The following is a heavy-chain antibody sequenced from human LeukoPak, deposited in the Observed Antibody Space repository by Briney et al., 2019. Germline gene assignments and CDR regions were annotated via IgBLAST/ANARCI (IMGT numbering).Heavy chain of an antibody. J-gene: IGHJ6*02. V-gene: IGHV3-30*05. CDR2: ISHDGSSN. CDR3: ARGNGALGPVPPAMPPYYYSGMDV. Sequence: PGRSLRLSCAASGFTFSSYGMHWVRQAPGKGLEWVAVISHDGSSNYYADSVKGRFTISRDNSKNTLYLQMHTLRAEDTAVYYCARGNGALGPVPPAMPPYYYSGMDVWGQGTTVTVSS. D-gene: IGHD2-2*01. CDR1: GFTFSSYG.